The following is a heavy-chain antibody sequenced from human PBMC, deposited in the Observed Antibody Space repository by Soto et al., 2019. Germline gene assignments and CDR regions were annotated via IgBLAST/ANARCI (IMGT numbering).Heavy chain of an antibody. J-gene: IGHJ6*03. V-gene: IGHV1-3*01. Sequence: QVQLVQSWAEVEKPGASVKVSCKASGYTFTNYAVHWVRQAPGQRLEWMGWSNAGNGNTRFSQNLQCRVTITRDTSARTVYMELSSLRSEDTAVYYCARGHLAVVPVASLFYYMDVCGKGTTVTVSS. D-gene: IGHD2-2*01. CDR2: SNAGNGNT. CDR1: GYTFTNYA. CDR3: ARGHLAVVPVASLFYYMDV.